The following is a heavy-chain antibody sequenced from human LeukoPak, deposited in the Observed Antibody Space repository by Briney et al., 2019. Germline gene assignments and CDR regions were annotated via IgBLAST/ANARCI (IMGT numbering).Heavy chain of an antibody. Sequence: WASVKVSCKASGYTFTGYYMHWVRQAPGQGLEWMGWMNPNSGNTGYAQKFQGRVTITRNTSISTAYMELSSLRSEDTAVYYCARVRGTTRTFDIWGQGTMVTVSS. CDR3: ARVRGTTRTFDI. J-gene: IGHJ3*02. D-gene: IGHD1-7*01. CDR1: GYTFTGYY. CDR2: MNPNSGNT. V-gene: IGHV1-8*03.